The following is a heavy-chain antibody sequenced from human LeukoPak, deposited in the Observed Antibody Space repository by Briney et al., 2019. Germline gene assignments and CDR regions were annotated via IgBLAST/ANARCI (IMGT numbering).Heavy chain of an antibody. CDR3: ARGLGYYDSSGYYYERYFDY. Sequence: ASVKVSCKASGYTFTSYGISWVRQAPGQGLEWMGWISAYNGNTNYAQKLQGRVTMTTDTSTSTAYMELRSLRSDDTAVYYCARGLGYYDSSGYYYERYFDYWGQGTLVTVSS. J-gene: IGHJ4*02. D-gene: IGHD3-22*01. CDR1: GYTFTSYG. CDR2: ISAYNGNT. V-gene: IGHV1-18*01.